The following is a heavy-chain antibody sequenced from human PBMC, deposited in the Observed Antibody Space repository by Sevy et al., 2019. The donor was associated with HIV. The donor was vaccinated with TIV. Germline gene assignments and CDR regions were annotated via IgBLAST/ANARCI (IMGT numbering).Heavy chain of an antibody. Sequence: GGSLRLSCAASGFIFSDYAMSWVRQAPGKGLEWVSSISGGDDSTYYADSVKGRFTGSRDNSKNTLYLLMNTLRAEVTALYYCAKFGDYYDSGGYYWYFDFWGRGTLVTVSS. D-gene: IGHD3-22*01. CDR2: ISGGDDST. J-gene: IGHJ2*01. CDR1: GFIFSDYA. CDR3: AKFGDYYDSGGYYWYFDF. V-gene: IGHV3-23*01.